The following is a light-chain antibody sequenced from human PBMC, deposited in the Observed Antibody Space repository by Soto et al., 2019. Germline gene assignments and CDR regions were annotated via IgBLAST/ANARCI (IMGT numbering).Light chain of an antibody. CDR3: QQYGSSPMYT. V-gene: IGKV3-20*01. J-gene: IGKJ2*01. CDR2: GAS. CDR1: QTVNSDY. Sequence: PGETATLSCRASQTVNSDYLAWFQXRPGXAXXLXXXGASSRATGIPDRFSGSGSGTDFTLTTSRLEPEDFAVYYCQQYGSSPMYTFGQGT.